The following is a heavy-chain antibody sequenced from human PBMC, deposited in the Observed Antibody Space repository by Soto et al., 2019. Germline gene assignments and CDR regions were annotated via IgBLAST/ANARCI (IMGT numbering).Heavy chain of an antibody. J-gene: IGHJ5*02. Sequence: QVQLVQSGAEVKKPGSSVKVSCKPSGNTLNTDTITWLRQAPGQGLEWMGRIIPVIGVGTYAQKFQDRVTIPAEKSTTTVYMEVTSRTSEDTATYYCAIGRTGSNGYYWAWGQGTQVTVS. V-gene: IGHV1-69*02. CDR2: IIPVIGVG. CDR3: AIGRTGSNGYYWA. CDR1: GNTLNTDT. D-gene: IGHD3-22*01.